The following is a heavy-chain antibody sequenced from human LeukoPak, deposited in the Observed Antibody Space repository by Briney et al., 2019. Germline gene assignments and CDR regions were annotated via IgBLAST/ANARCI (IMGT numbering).Heavy chain of an antibody. Sequence: GGSLRLSCAAPGFTFSSYAMSWVRQAPGKGLEWVSAISGSGGSTYYADSVKGRFTISRDNSKNTLYLQMNSLRAEDTAVYYCAKAEYYDFWSGYHSKASPGYWGQGTLVTVSS. J-gene: IGHJ4*02. D-gene: IGHD3-3*01. CDR1: GFTFSSYA. CDR3: AKAEYYDFWSGYHSKASPGY. CDR2: ISGSGGST. V-gene: IGHV3-23*01.